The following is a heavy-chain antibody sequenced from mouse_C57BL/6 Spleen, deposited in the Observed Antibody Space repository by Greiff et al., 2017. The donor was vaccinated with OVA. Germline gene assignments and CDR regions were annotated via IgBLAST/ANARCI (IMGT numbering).Heavy chain of an antibody. CDR3: AREGDYDGSSYGRYFDV. CDR2: IYPGDGDT. J-gene: IGHJ1*03. Sequence: VHLVESGPELVKPGASVKISCKASGYAFSSSWMNWVKQRPGKGLEWIGRIYPGDGDTNYNGKFKGKATLTADKSSSTAYMQLSSLTSEDSAVYFCAREGDYDGSSYGRYFDVWGTGTTVTVSS. CDR1: GYAFSSSW. V-gene: IGHV1-82*01. D-gene: IGHD1-1*01.